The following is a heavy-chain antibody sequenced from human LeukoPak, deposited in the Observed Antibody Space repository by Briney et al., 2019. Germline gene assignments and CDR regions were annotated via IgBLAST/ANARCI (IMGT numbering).Heavy chain of an antibody. CDR2: IYYSGST. Sequence: SETLSLTRTVSGGSISSYYWSWIRQPPGKGLEWIGYIYYSGSTNYNPSLKSRVTISVDTSKNQFSLKLSSVTAADTAVYYCARDKRAYSYAYSAFDIWGQGTMVTVSS. J-gene: IGHJ3*02. V-gene: IGHV4-59*01. CDR3: ARDKRAYSYAYSAFDI. CDR1: GGSISSYY. D-gene: IGHD5-18*01.